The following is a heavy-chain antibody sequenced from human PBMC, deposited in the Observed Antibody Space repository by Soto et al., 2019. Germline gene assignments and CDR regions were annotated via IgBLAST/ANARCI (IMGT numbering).Heavy chain of an antibody. Sequence: GESLKISCKGSGYSFTSYWIGGVRQMVGKGLECLGFTVPAASDTRYSPSSQGQFTISADTPISTAYLQWSSPKASDTAMYYCARPGYFYDSSCYYENIDYWCQGTLVTDSS. CDR2: TVPAASDT. V-gene: IGHV5-51*04. CDR1: GYSFTSYW. J-gene: IGHJ4*02. CDR3: ARPGYFYDSSCYYENIDY. D-gene: IGHD3-22*01.